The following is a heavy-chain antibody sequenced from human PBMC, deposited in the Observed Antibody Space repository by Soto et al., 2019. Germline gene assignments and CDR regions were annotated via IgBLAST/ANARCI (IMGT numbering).Heavy chain of an antibody. CDR2: ISAYNGNT. CDR3: ARRYGRFWSGNYYMDV. D-gene: IGHD3-3*01. V-gene: IGHV1-18*01. Sequence: GVSVKVSCKSSGYTFTSYGISWVRQAPGQGLEWMGWISAYNGNTNYAQKLQGRVTMTTDTSTSTAYMELRSLRSDDTAVYYCARRYGRFWSGNYYMDVWGKGTTVTVSS. J-gene: IGHJ6*03. CDR1: GYTFTSYG.